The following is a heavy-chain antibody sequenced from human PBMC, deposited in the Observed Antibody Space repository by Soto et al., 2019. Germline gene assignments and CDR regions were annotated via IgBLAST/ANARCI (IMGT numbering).Heavy chain of an antibody. CDR1: GYTFTSYY. CDR2: INPSGGST. J-gene: IGHJ5*02. D-gene: IGHD6-13*01. Sequence: QVQLVQSGAEVKKPGASVKVSCKASGYTFTSYYMHWVRQAPGQGLEWMGIINPSGGSTRYAQKFQGRVTMTRDTSTSTVYMELSSLRSEDTAVYYCARDGVAAALVGWFDPWGQGTLVTVSS. V-gene: IGHV1-46*01. CDR3: ARDGVAAALVGWFDP.